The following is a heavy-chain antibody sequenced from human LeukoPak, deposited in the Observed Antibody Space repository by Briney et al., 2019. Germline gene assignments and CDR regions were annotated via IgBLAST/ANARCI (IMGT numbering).Heavy chain of an antibody. J-gene: IGHJ4*02. D-gene: IGHD6-13*01. CDR3: ATSRYSSILNDY. V-gene: IGHV1-8*01. Sequence: AASVKVSCKASGYTFTSYDINWVRQAPGQGLEWMGWMNPNSGNTGYAQKFQGRVTMTRNTSISTAYMELSSLRSEDTAVYYCATSRYSSILNDYWGQGTLVTVSS. CDR1: GYTFTSYD. CDR2: MNPNSGNT.